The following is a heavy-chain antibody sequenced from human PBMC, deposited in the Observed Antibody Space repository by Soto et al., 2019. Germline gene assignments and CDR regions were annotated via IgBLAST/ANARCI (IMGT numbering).Heavy chain of an antibody. CDR2: IYPGVSDT. CDR3: ATTTEIVRNSYYYYDMNV. V-gene: IGHV5-51*01. J-gene: IGHJ6*01. Sequence: PGPSLKITCKPSGYSFTSYWIGWVRQMPGKGLEWMGIIYPGVSDTRYSSSFQGQVTISADKSISTAYLQWSSLKGSECAMPSCATTTEIVRNSYYYYDMNV. CDR1: GYSFTSYW. D-gene: IGHD1-26*01.